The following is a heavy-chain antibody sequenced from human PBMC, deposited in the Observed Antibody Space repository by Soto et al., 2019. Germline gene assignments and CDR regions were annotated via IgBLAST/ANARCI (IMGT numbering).Heavy chain of an antibody. Sequence: GASVKVSCKASGFTFTYSAVQWVRQASGQRLEWIGWIAIGTGNTDYAQKFQERVTITRDMSTSTAYMELSSLRSDDTAVYYCAADGAAGTDPDGMDVWGQGTTVTVSS. CDR3: AADGAAGTDPDGMDV. V-gene: IGHV1-58*01. D-gene: IGHD1-26*01. CDR2: IAIGTGNT. CDR1: GFTFTYSA. J-gene: IGHJ6*02.